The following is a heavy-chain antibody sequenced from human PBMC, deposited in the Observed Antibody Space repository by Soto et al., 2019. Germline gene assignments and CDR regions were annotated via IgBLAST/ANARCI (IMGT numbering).Heavy chain of an antibody. CDR1: GGSISNYY. J-gene: IGHJ4*02. CDR2: IYSSGSI. V-gene: IGHV4-4*07. D-gene: IGHD6-13*01. CDR3: ARQTTYSSSWHDY. Sequence: KPSETLSLTCSVSGGSISNYYWSRIRQPAGKGLEWIGRIYSSGSINYNPSLKSRVTMSVDTPKKQFSLKLSSVTAADTAVYYCARQTTYSSSWHDYWGQGTLVTVSS.